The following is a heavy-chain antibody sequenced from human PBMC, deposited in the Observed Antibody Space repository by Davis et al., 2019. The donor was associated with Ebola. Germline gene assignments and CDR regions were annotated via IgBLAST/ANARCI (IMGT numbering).Heavy chain of an antibody. Sequence: GGSLRLSCAASGFTFDDYAMHWVRHAPGKGLEWVSGISWNSGSIGYADSVKGRFTISRDDATNSLYLQMNNLRAEDTAVYYCARDVYWGQGILVTVSS. V-gene: IGHV3-9*01. CDR2: ISWNSGSI. CDR3: ARDVY. CDR1: GFTFDDYA. J-gene: IGHJ4*02.